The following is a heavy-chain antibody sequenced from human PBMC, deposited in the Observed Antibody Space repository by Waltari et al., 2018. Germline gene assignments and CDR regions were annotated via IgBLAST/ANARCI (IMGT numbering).Heavy chain of an antibody. CDR1: GFTVSSNY. D-gene: IGHD5-18*01. CDR3: ARAVDTASPHWFDP. CDR2: IYSGGSK. V-gene: IGHV3-66*02. Sequence: EVQLVESGGGLVQPGGSLRLSCAASGFTVSSNYMSWVRQAPGKGLEWVSVIYSGGSKYYADSVKGSFTISRANSKNTLYLQMNSLRAEDTAVYYCARAVDTASPHWFDPWGQGTLVTVSS. J-gene: IGHJ5*02.